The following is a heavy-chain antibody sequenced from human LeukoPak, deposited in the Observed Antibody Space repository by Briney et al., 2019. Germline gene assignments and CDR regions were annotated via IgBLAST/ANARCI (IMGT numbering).Heavy chain of an antibody. CDR2: MNPNSGNT. D-gene: IGHD3-10*01. CDR1: GYTFTSYD. J-gene: IGHJ6*03. CDR3: ARAPPRHFTMVRGQKEYYYYYMDV. V-gene: IGHV1-8*01. Sequence: ASVKVSCKASGYTFTSYDINWVRQATGQGLERMGWMNPNSGNTGYAQKFQGRVTMTRNTSISTAYMELSSLRSEDTAVYYCARAPPRHFTMVRGQKEYYYYYMDVWGKGTTVTISS.